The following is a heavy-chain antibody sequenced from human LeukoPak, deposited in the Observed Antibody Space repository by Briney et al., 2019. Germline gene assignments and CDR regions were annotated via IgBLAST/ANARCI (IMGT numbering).Heavy chain of an antibody. Sequence: SETLSLTCTISGGSISSSSYYWDWIRQYPGKGLEWLGTIYYSGSTYYNASLKNRLFISVDTSNNQFSLRLSFVTAADTAVYNCARRRYYDATGYLDWGQGTLITVSS. V-gene: IGHV4-39*01. CDR3: ARRRYYDATGYLD. CDR1: GGSISSSSYY. CDR2: IYYSGST. D-gene: IGHD3-22*01. J-gene: IGHJ1*01.